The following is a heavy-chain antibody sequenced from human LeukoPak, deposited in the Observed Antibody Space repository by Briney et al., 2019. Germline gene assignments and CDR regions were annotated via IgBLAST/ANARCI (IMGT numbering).Heavy chain of an antibody. V-gene: IGHV3-30-3*01. D-gene: IGHD5-18*01. CDR1: GFTFSSHA. Sequence: GGSLRLSCAASGFTFSSHAMHWVRQAPGKGLEWVAVISYDGSNKYYADSVKGRFTISRDNSKNTLYLQMNSLRAEDTAVYYCARGAEYSYGYWGQGTLVTVSS. J-gene: IGHJ4*02. CDR2: ISYDGSNK. CDR3: ARGAEYSYGY.